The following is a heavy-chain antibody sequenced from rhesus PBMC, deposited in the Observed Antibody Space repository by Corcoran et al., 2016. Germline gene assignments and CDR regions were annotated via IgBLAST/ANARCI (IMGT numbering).Heavy chain of an antibody. V-gene: IGHV4-99*01. D-gene: IGHD2-39*02. Sequence: QVQLQESGPGLVKPSETLSLTCAVSGYSISRNYYWGWIRQPPGKGLEYIGYINTYSGSTYYNPSLKSRVTISKDTSKNQFSLKLNSVTAADTAVYYCARHCSGGVCLRGFDVWGPGVLVTVSS. J-gene: IGHJ5-1*01. CDR3: ARHCSGGVCLRGFDV. CDR2: INTYSGST. CDR1: GYSISRNYY.